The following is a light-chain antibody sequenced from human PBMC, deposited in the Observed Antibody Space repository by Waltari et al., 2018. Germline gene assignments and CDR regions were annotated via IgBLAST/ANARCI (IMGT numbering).Light chain of an antibody. CDR2: EVT. V-gene: IGLV2-8*01. CDR3: TSFAGSNNWI. Sequence: QSALTQPPSASGSPGQPAPTSSPGPRSDVGPYNFASWYQQHPGKAPKLVIYEVTKRPSGVPARFSGSKSGYAASLTVSGLQAEDEADYYCTSFAGSNNWIFGGGTKVTVL. J-gene: IGLJ2*01. CDR1: RSDVGPYNF.